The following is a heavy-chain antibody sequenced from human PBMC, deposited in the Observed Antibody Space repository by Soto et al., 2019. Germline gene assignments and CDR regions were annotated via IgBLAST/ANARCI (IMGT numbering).Heavy chain of an antibody. V-gene: IGHV3-23*01. CDR3: AAIALAGP. CDR2: ISNSGDST. J-gene: IGHJ5*02. Sequence: GGSLRLSCAASGYTFRDNAMNWVRQAPGKGLEWVSGISNSGDSTYYADSVKGRFTISRDNSRNTLSLQMNSLRAEDTAVYYCAAIALAGPWGPGTLVTVSS. D-gene: IGHD6-19*01. CDR1: GYTFRDNA.